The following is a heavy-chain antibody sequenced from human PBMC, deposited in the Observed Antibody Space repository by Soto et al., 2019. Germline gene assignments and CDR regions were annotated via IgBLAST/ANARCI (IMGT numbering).Heavy chain of an antibody. J-gene: IGHJ4*02. Sequence: SETLSLTCAVYGGSFSGYYWSWIRQPPGKGLEWIGEINHSGSTNYNPSLKSRVTISVDTSKNQFSLKLSSVTAADTAVYYCATTRPCGDSTLDYWGQGTLVTVSS. CDR2: INHSGST. CDR3: ATTRPCGDSTLDY. CDR1: GGSFSGYY. D-gene: IGHD2-21*01. V-gene: IGHV4-34*01.